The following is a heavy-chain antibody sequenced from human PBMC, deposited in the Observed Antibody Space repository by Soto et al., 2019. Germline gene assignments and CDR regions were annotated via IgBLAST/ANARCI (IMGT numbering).Heavy chain of an antibody. J-gene: IGHJ4*02. CDR3: ARGGSIAATLDY. V-gene: IGHV3-33*01. CDR1: GFTFSRYG. CDR2: IWYDGNRK. D-gene: IGHD6-13*01. Sequence: PGGSLRLSCAVSGFTFSRYGMHWVRQAPGKGLEWVSVIWYDGNRKYYADYVKGRFSISRDNSNNTLYLQMDSLRADDTAVYYCARGGSIAATLDYWGQGALVTVSS.